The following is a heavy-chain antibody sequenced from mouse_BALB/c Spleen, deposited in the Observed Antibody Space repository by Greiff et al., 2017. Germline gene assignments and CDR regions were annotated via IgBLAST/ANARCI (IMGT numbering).Heavy chain of an antibody. CDR3: ARSPDGGWYFDV. CDR1: GYTFTSYW. J-gene: IGHJ1*01. Sequence: QVQLQQPGAELVKPGASVKLSCKASGYTFTSYWMHWVKQRPGQGLEWIGEINPSNGRTNYNEKFKSKATLTVDKSSSTAYMQLSSLTSEDSAVYYCARSPDGGWYFDVWGAGTTVTVSS. CDR2: INPSNGRT. V-gene: IGHV1S81*02.